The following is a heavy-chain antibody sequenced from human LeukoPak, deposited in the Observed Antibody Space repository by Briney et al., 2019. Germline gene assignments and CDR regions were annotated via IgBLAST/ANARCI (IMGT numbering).Heavy chain of an antibody. CDR1: GYTFTSYY. Sequence: ASVKVSCKASGYTFTSYYMHWVRQAPGQGLEWMGIINPSGGSASYAQKFQGRVTMTTDTSTSTAYMELRSLRSDDTAVYYCARTMAYCGGDCYSPFDYWGQGTLVTVSS. CDR3: ARTMAYCGGDCYSPFDY. V-gene: IGHV1-46*01. D-gene: IGHD2-21*02. J-gene: IGHJ4*02. CDR2: INPSGGSA.